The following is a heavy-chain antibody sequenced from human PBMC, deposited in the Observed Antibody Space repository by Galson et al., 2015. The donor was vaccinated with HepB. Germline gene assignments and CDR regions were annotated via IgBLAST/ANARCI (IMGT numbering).Heavy chain of an antibody. Sequence: SLRLSCAASGFPFSSYWMNWVRQAPGKGLEWVAHINQDGSSKYSLDSVKGRFPISRDNAKAAVYLQLDSLRAEYTAVYYCARRNSLVRGIITKPDYSYGMDVWGQGTTVTVAS. CDR1: GFPFSSYW. CDR3: ARRNSLVRGIITKPDYSYGMDV. CDR2: INQDGSSK. V-gene: IGHV3-7*03. D-gene: IGHD3-10*01. J-gene: IGHJ6*02.